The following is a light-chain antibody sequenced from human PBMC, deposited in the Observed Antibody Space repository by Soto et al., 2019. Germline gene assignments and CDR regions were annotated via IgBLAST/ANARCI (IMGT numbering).Light chain of an antibody. CDR1: QSFRGL. J-gene: IGKJ5*01. CDR3: QQRHRWPST. CDR2: DAY. V-gene: IGKV3-11*01. Sequence: VLTQSPVTLSLSPGERATLSCRASQSFRGLLAWYQQKPGQAPRFLIYDAYNRATGIPPRFRGIGSGTDFTLTTSSLEPEGPAVYYCQQRHRWPSTFGQGTRLEIK.